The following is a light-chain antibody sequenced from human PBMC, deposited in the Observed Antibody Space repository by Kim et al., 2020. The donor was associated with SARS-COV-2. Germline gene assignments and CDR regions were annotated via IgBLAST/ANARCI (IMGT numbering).Light chain of an antibody. Sequence: QSVLTQPPSVSGAPGQRVTVSCIVTHSNIGAGYDVHWYQQFPGMAPKLLIYGDINRPSGVPDRFSGSKTGSSASLVITGLQPEDEADYYCQSYDSSLSGFVFGSGTKVTVL. CDR3: QSYDSSLSGFV. J-gene: IGLJ1*01. CDR2: GDI. CDR1: HSNIGAGYD. V-gene: IGLV1-40*01.